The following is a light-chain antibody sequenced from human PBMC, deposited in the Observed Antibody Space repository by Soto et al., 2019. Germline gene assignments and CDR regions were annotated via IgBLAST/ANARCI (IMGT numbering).Light chain of an antibody. CDR3: RSYTSSSTAQV. J-gene: IGLJ2*01. V-gene: IGLV2-14*01. CDR1: SSDVGGYNY. Sequence: QSALTQPASVSGSPGQSITISCTVTSSDVGGYNYVSWYQQHPGKAPKLMIYEVSNRPSGVSNRFSGSKSGNTASLTISGLQAEDEADYYCRSYTSSSTAQVFGGVTKLTVL. CDR2: EVS.